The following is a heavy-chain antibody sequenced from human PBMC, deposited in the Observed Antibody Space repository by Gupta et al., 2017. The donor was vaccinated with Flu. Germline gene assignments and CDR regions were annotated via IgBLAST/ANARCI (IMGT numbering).Heavy chain of an antibody. CDR1: GFNFSSYE. J-gene: IGHJ4*02. CDR2: ISRSDITV. V-gene: IGHV3-48*03. Sequence: SGFNFSSYEMSWVRQAPGKGLEWVSYISRSDITVYYADSVKGRFTISRDNAKNSLYLQMNGLRAEDTAVYYCARRVTTFDYRGQGNLVTVSS. D-gene: IGHD2-21*02. CDR3: ARRVTTFDY.